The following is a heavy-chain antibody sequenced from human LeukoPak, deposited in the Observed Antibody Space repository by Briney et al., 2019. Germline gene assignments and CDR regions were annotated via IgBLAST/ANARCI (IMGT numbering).Heavy chain of an antibody. D-gene: IGHD3-10*01. J-gene: IGHJ5*02. CDR3: ARQDVVRGVRPFYWFDP. Sequence: ASVKVSCKASGGTFSSFAISWVRQAPGQGLEWMGGIIPIFDTAYYAQKFQGRVTITADKSTSTAYMELSSLRSEDTAVYYCARQDVVRGVRPFYWFDPWGQGTLVIVSS. CDR1: GGTFSSFA. CDR2: IIPIFDTA. V-gene: IGHV1-69*06.